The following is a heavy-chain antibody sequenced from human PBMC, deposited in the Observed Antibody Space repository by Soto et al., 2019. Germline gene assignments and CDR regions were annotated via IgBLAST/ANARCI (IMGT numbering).Heavy chain of an antibody. J-gene: IGHJ6*02. D-gene: IGHD4-17*01. Sequence: ASVKVSCKASGYTFTGYYMHWVRQAPGQGLEWMGWINPNSGGTNYAQKFQGWVTMSRDTSISTAYMELSRLRSDDTAVYYCARGDGDYDNYYYYYYGMDVWGQGTTVTVSS. V-gene: IGHV1-2*04. CDR1: GYTFTGYY. CDR2: INPNSGGT. CDR3: ARGDGDYDNYYYYYYGMDV.